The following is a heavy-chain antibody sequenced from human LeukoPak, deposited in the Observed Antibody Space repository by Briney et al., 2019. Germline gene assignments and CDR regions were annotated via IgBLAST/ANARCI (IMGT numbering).Heavy chain of an antibody. CDR3: AREPSYYYDSSGSFDY. V-gene: IGHV1-2*02. Sequence: ASVTVSCKASGYTFTGYYMHWVRQAPGQGLEWMGWINPNSGGTNYAQKFQGRVTMTRDTSISTAYMELSRLRSDDTAVYYCAREPSYYYDSSGSFDYWGQGTLVTVSS. CDR2: INPNSGGT. CDR1: GYTFTGYY. D-gene: IGHD3-22*01. J-gene: IGHJ4*02.